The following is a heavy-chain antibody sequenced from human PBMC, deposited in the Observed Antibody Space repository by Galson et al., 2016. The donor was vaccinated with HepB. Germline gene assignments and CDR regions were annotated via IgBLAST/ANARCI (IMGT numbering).Heavy chain of an antibody. D-gene: IGHD3-10*01. CDR2: INPNSGDT. V-gene: IGHV1-2*02. CDR1: GYPFTGYY. Sequence: SVKVSCKASGYPFTGYYIHWVRQAPGQGLEWMGWINPNSGDTKYAQKFQGRVTMTRDTSIRTVYMEMSRLKSDDTAVFYCARAPRFTIVYDYWGQGTLVTVSS. CDR3: ARAPRFTIVYDY. J-gene: IGHJ4*02.